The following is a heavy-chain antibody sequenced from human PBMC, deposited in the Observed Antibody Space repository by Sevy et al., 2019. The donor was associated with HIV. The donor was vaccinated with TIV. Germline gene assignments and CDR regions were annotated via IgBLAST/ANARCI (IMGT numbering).Heavy chain of an antibody. V-gene: IGHV3-23*01. CDR3: GKGGGGHYDPDEIGYYFYYYNMDV. D-gene: IGHD3-22*01. Sequence: GGSLRLSCAVSGFSFDSYGMTWVRQAPGKGLEWVSGISGSGTRTYYADSVKGRFIISRDNSKNTLDQQKNSLRSEDTALYYCGKGGGGHYDPDEIGYYFYYYNMDVWGKGTTVTVSS. J-gene: IGHJ6*03. CDR1: GFSFDSYG. CDR2: ISGSGTRT.